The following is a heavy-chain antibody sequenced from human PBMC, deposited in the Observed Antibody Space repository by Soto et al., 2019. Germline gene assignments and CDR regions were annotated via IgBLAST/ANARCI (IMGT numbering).Heavy chain of an antibody. Sequence: EVQLVESGGGLVQPGGSLRLSCAASGFTFSSYWMSWVRQAPGKGLEWVANIKQDGSEKYYVDSVKGRFTISRDNAKNSLYLQMNSPRAEDTAVYYCARRTVTTIGYYYYYGMDVWGQGTTVTVSS. V-gene: IGHV3-7*03. CDR2: IKQDGSEK. J-gene: IGHJ6*02. CDR3: ARRTVTTIGYYYYYGMDV. CDR1: GFTFSSYW. D-gene: IGHD4-17*01.